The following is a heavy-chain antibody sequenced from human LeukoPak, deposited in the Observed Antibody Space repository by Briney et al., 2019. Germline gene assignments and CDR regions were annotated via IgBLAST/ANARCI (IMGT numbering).Heavy chain of an antibody. V-gene: IGHV3-23*01. CDR3: AKSYSSDFYYGGDYFDY. CDR2: ISGSGGST. Sequence: GGSLRLSCAASAFSFSSYAMSWVRQAPGKGLERVWTISGSGGSTYYADSVKGRFTISRDNSKNTLYLQMNSLRAEDTALYYCAKSYSSDFYYGGDYFDYWGQGTLVTVSS. J-gene: IGHJ4*02. D-gene: IGHD3-22*01. CDR1: AFSFSSYA.